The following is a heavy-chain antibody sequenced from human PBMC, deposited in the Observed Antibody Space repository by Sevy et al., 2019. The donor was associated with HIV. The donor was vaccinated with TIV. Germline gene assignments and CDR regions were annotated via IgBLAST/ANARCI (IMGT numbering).Heavy chain of an antibody. Sequence: QLGGSLSLSCTVSGFIFSNFAMHWVRQAPGKGLEWVAVTSYDGSHKYYADSVKGRFTVSRDNSRNILSLEMSSLTRDDTAVYYCARGENDDEFFQYWGQGTLVTVSS. J-gene: IGHJ1*01. CDR2: TSYDGSHK. CDR3: ARGENDDEFFQY. D-gene: IGHD1-26*01. V-gene: IGHV3-30*04. CDR1: GFIFSNFA.